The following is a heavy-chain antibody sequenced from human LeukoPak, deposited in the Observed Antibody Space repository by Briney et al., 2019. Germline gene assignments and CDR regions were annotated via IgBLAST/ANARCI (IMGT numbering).Heavy chain of an antibody. CDR3: ARVAGTAMVLY. Sequence: SETLSLTCADYGGSFSGYYWSWIRQPPGKWLEWIGEINHSGSTNYNPSLKSRVTISVDTSKNQFSLKLSSVTAADTAVYYCARVAGTAMVLYWGQGTLVTVSS. CDR2: INHSGST. CDR1: GGSFSGYY. V-gene: IGHV4-34*01. J-gene: IGHJ4*02. D-gene: IGHD5-18*01.